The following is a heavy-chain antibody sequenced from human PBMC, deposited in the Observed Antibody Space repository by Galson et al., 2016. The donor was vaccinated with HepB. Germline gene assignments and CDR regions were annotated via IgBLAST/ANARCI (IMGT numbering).Heavy chain of an antibody. CDR1: GDSVSSDSAA. D-gene: IGHD5-12*01. J-gene: IGHJ3*02. CDR3: VRSNSDYRAFDI. Sequence: CAISGDSVSSDSAAWNWIRQSPSRGLEWLGRTYYRSKWYNDYAVSVNGRITIDADTSKNQFSLQLNSVTPEDTAVYYCVRSNSDYRAFDIWGQGTMVTVSS. CDR2: TYYRSKWYN. V-gene: IGHV6-1*01.